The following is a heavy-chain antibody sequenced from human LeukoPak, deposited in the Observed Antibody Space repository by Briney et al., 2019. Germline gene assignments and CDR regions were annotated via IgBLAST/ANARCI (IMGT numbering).Heavy chain of an antibody. D-gene: IGHD3-22*01. CDR3: AREPSYDSSGYSSAFDI. Sequence: SETLSLTCTVSGGSISSYYWSWIRRPAGKGLEWIGRIYTSGSTNYNPSLKSRVTMSVDTSKNQFSLKLSSVTAADTAVYYCAREPSYDSSGYSSAFDIWGQGTMVTVSS. V-gene: IGHV4-4*07. CDR2: IYTSGST. CDR1: GGSISSYY. J-gene: IGHJ3*02.